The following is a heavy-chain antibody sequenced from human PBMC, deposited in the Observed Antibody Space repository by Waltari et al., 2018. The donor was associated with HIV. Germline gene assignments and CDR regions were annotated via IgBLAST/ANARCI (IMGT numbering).Heavy chain of an antibody. D-gene: IGHD3-10*01. CDR2: FDPEDGET. J-gene: IGHJ5*02. Sequence: KVSCKVSGYTLTELSMHWVRQAPGKGLEWMGGFDPEDGETIYAQKFQGRVTMTEDTSTDTAYMELSSLRSEDTAVYYCATGPLLWFGGNRGWFDPWGQGTLVTVSS. CDR3: ATGPLLWFGGNRGWFDP. CDR1: GYTLTELS. V-gene: IGHV1-24*01.